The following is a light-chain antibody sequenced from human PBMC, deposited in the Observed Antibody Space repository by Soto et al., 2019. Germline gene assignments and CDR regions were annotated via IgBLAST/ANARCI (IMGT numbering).Light chain of an antibody. CDR1: SSDVGGYKY. CDR2: EVS. CDR3: SSYAGSSNWV. V-gene: IGLV2-8*01. J-gene: IGLJ3*02. Sequence: SALTQPPSASGSPGQSVTISCTGTSSDVGGYKYVSWYQQHPGKAPKLMIYEVSKRPSGVPDRFSGSKSGNTASLTVSGLQAEDEADYYCSSYAGSSNWVFGGGTKVTVL.